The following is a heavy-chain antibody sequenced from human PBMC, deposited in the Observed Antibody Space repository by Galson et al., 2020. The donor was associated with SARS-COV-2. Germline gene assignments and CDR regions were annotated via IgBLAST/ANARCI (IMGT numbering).Heavy chain of an antibody. CDR3: ARFERDYGDYYFDY. Sequence: SETLSLTCIVSGGSISRTTYYWGWIRQPPGKGLEWFGNIHYTGNTYSNPSLKSRVTISMDTSKNQFSLKMGSVTAADTAVYFCARFERDYGDYYFDYWGQGRLVTVSS. V-gene: IGHV4-39*07. CDR2: IHYTGNT. D-gene: IGHD4-17*01. J-gene: IGHJ4*02. CDR1: GGSISRTTYY.